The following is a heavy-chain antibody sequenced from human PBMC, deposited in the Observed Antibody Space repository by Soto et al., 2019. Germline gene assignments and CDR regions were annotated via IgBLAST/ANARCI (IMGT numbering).Heavy chain of an antibody. J-gene: IGHJ5*02. CDR1: GGSISSYY. D-gene: IGHD3-10*01. CDR2: IYYSGST. Sequence: QVQLQESGPGLVKPSETLSLTCTVSGGSISSYYWSWIRQPPGKGLEWIGYIYYSGSTNYNPSLKSRVTRSVDTSKSQFSLTLSSVTAADTAVYYCARVLDYYGSGSPYWFDPWGQGTLVTVSS. V-gene: IGHV4-59*01. CDR3: ARVLDYYGSGSPYWFDP.